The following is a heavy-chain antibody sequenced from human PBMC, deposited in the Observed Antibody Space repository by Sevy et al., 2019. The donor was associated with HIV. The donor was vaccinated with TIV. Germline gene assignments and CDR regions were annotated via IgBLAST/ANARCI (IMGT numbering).Heavy chain of an antibody. CDR3: ARDSPGYGGYSY. D-gene: IGHD1-26*01. CDR2: IKEDGSAK. J-gene: IGHJ4*01. V-gene: IGHV3-7*01. Sequence: GSLRLSCAASRFTFKTYWMSWVRQAPGKGLEWGGNIKEDGSAKYYADSVRGRFTISRDNAKNSLYLQMSSLRVEDTAVYYCARDSPGYGGYSYWGQGTLVTVSS. CDR1: RFTFKTYW.